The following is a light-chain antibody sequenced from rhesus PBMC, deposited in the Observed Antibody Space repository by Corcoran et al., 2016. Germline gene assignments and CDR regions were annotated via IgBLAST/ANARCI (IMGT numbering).Light chain of an antibody. CDR1: QGIYNA. J-gene: IGKJ3*01. CDR2: AAS. CDR3: QQRNSYPFT. V-gene: IGKV1-33*01. Sequence: DIQMTQSPSSLSASVGDKVTTTCRASQGIYNALAWYQQKPGKAPNLLLYAASTLQIGVPSRFSGNGSGTKFTRTVCSLQPGDFAVYCCQQRNSYPFTFGPGTKLDIK.